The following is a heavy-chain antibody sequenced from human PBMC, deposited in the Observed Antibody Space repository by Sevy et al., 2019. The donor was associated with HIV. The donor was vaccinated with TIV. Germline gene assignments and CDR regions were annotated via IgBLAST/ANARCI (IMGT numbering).Heavy chain of an antibody. D-gene: IGHD2-8*01. V-gene: IGHV4-59*01. CDR2: IYYNGST. Sequence: SETLSLTCSVSGGSISSFYWSWIRQPPGKGLEWIGYIYYNGSTNHNPSLRKRVTTSVDTSKNQSSLKLSSVTAADTAVYFCARGKVLFDYWGQGTLVTVSS. CDR3: ARGKVLFDY. CDR1: GGSISSFY. J-gene: IGHJ4*02.